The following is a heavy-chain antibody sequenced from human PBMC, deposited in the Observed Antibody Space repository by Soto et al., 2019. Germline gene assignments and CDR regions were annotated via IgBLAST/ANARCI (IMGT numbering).Heavy chain of an antibody. CDR1: GFTFSNAW. V-gene: IGHV3-15*01. CDR3: TTDSGYRRSSLYFDY. J-gene: IGHJ4*02. Sequence: EVQLVESGGGLVKPGGSLRLFCAASGFTFSNAWMTWVRQAPGKGLEWVGRIKSKTDGGTIDYAAPVKGRFTVSRDDSETTLYLQMNSLKTEDTAVYYCTTDSGYRRSSLYFDYWGQGTQVTVSS. D-gene: IGHD6-6*01. CDR2: IKSKTDGGTI.